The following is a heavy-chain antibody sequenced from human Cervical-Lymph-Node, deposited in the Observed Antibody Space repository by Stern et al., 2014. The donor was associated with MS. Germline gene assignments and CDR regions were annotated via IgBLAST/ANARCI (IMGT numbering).Heavy chain of an antibody. CDR1: GFTFNNSA. V-gene: IGHV1-58*01. D-gene: IGHD1-26*01. Sequence: QLEESGPEVRKPGTSVKVSCTASGFTFNNSAVQWVRQARGPRLEWIGWIVVGSGNTIYAQQFQERVTISRDMSTNTAYMALSSLRSEDTAVYYCATGILGATPLFAHWGQGSLVTVSS. CDR3: ATGILGATPLFAH. J-gene: IGHJ4*02. CDR2: IVVGSGNT.